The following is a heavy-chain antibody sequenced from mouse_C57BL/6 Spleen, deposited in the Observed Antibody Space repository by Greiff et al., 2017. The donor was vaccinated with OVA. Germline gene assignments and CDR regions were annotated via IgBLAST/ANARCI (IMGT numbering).Heavy chain of an antibody. V-gene: IGHV5-17*01. CDR2: ISSGSSTI. CDR3: ARNDGYYGYFDV. Sequence: DVKLVESGGGLVKPGGSLKLSCAASGFTFSDYGMHWVRQAPEKGLEWVAYISSGSSTIYYADTEKGRFTISRDNAKNTLFLQMTSLRSEDTAMYYCARNDGYYGYFDVWGTGTTVTVSS. J-gene: IGHJ1*03. CDR1: GFTFSDYG. D-gene: IGHD2-3*01.